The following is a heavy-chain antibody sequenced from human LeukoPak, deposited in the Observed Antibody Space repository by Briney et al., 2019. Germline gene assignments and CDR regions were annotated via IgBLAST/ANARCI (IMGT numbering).Heavy chain of an antibody. CDR1: GFTFSSYA. CDR3: AKDLRSDYGDYAHY. V-gene: IGHV3-23*01. CDR2: TSGSGGST. Sequence: GGSLRLSCAASGFTFSSYAMSWVRQAPGKGLEWVSATSGSGGSTYYADPVKGRFTVSRDNSKNTLYLQMNSLRAEDTAVYYCAKDLRSDYGDYAHYWGQGTLVTVSS. D-gene: IGHD4-17*01. J-gene: IGHJ4*02.